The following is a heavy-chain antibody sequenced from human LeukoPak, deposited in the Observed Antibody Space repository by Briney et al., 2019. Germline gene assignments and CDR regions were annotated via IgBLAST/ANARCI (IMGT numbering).Heavy chain of an antibody. D-gene: IGHD1-7*01. CDR1: GFTFSNHG. Sequence: GRSLRLSCAASGFTFSNHGMHWVRQAPGKGLQWVALIWYDGSNRHHAEYVEGRFTVSRDNSKNTLYLQMNTLRVEDTAVYFCARTVSIGTNYRDYGMDVWGQGTTVTVSS. CDR3: ARTVSIGTNYRDYGMDV. J-gene: IGHJ6*02. V-gene: IGHV3-33*01. CDR2: IWYDGSNR.